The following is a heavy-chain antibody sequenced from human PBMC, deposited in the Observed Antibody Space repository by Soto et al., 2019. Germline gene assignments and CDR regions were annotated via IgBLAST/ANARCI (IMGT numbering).Heavy chain of an antibody. CDR1: GFTFSDHY. CDR2: TRNKANSYTT. D-gene: IGHD3-3*01. Sequence: GGSLRLSCAASGFTFSDHYMDWVRQAPGKGLEWVGRTRNKANSYTTEYAASAKGRFTISRDDSKNSLYLQMNSLKTEDTAVYYCASMDFWSGKGWDVWGKGTTVTVSS. J-gene: IGHJ6*04. V-gene: IGHV3-72*01. CDR3: ASMDFWSGKGWDV.